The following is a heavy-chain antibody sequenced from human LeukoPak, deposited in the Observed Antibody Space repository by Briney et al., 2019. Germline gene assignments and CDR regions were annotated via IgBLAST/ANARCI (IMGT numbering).Heavy chain of an antibody. CDR3: ARGTIHGDFDY. Sequence: SETLSLTCTVSGGSISSYYWSWIRQPPGKGLEWIGYIYYSGSTNYNPSLKSRVTISVDTSKNQFPLKLSSVTAADTAVYYCARGTIHGDFDYWGQGTLVTVSS. V-gene: IGHV4-59*12. CDR1: GGSISSYY. D-gene: IGHD2-2*01. J-gene: IGHJ4*02. CDR2: IYYSGST.